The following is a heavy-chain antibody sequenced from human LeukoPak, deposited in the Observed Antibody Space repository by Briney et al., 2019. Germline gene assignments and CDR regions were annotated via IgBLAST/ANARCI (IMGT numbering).Heavy chain of an antibody. CDR1: GYTFTSYD. CDR3: ARGVGSGWYYYYAMDV. CDR2: MNPNSGNT. V-gene: IGHV1-8*01. Sequence: GASVKVSCKASGYTFTSYDINWVRQATGQGLEWMGWMNPNSGNTGYAQKFQGRVTMTRNTSISTAYMELSSLRSEDTAVYYCARGVGSGWYYYYAMDVWGQGTTVTVSS. J-gene: IGHJ6*02. D-gene: IGHD6-19*01.